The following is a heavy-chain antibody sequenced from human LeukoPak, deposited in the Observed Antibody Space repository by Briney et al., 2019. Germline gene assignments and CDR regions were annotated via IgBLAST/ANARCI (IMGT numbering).Heavy chain of an antibody. CDR1: GYTFPGHH. J-gene: IGHJ4*02. Sequence: ASVKVSCKASGYTFPGHHIHWVRQAPGQGLEWMGWINPKNGGTNYAQKFQGRVTMTRDTSINTAFMELSRLNSDDTAVYFCARDGYGGNSFDYWGQGTLVTISS. D-gene: IGHD4-23*01. CDR3: ARDGYGGNSFDY. CDR2: INPKNGGT. V-gene: IGHV1-2*02.